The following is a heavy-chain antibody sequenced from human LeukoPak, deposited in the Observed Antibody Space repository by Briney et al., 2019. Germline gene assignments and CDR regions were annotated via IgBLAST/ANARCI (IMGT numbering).Heavy chain of an antibody. CDR3: ARDGATNFDY. D-gene: IGHD1-26*01. V-gene: IGHV3-66*01. CDR2: IYSGGST. Sequence: GGSLRLSCAASGFTVSSNYMSWVRQAPGKGLEWVSVIYSGGSTYYADSVKGRFTISRDNSKNSLYPQMNSLRAEDTAVYYCARDGATNFDYWGQGTLVTVSS. CDR1: GFTVSSNY. J-gene: IGHJ4*02.